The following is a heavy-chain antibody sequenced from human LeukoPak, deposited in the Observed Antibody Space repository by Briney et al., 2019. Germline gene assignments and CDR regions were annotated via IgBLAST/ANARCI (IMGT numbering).Heavy chain of an antibody. J-gene: IGHJ4*02. D-gene: IGHD3-10*01. V-gene: IGHV1-69*13. CDR3: ARARWFGTLLRYYFDY. CDR2: IIPIFGTA. CDR1: GGTFSSYA. Sequence: SVKVSCKASGGTFSSYAISWVRQAPGQGLEWMGGIIPIFGTANYAQKFQGRVTITADESTSTAYMELSSLRSEDTAVYYCARARWFGTLLRYYFDYWGQGTLVTVSS.